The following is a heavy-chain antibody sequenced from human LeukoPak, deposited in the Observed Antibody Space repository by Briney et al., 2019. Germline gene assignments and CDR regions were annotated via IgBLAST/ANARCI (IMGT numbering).Heavy chain of an antibody. CDR2: TTSSSTYI. Sequence: GGSLRLSCAASGFTFSTYSMNWVRQAPGKGLEWVSSTTSSSTYIYYADSVKGRFTISRDNAKNSLCLQMNSLRAEDTAVYYCARDTEWELMGSYYFDYWGQGTLVTVSS. CDR3: ARDTEWELMGSYYFDY. D-gene: IGHD1-26*01. J-gene: IGHJ4*02. V-gene: IGHV3-21*01. CDR1: GFTFSTYS.